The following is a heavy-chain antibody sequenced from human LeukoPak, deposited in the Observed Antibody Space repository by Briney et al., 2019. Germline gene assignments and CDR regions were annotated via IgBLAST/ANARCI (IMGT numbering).Heavy chain of an antibody. D-gene: IGHD4-17*01. CDR1: GYTFTGHY. CDR2: IIPLLGIA. Sequence: GASVKVSCKASGYTFTGHYIHWVRQAPGQGLEWMGRIIPLLGIANYAQKFQGRVTISADKSTSTAYMELSSLRSEDTAVYYCATVPTTVTTSANFDYWGQGTLVTVSS. J-gene: IGHJ4*02. CDR3: ATVPTTVTTSANFDY. V-gene: IGHV1-69*02.